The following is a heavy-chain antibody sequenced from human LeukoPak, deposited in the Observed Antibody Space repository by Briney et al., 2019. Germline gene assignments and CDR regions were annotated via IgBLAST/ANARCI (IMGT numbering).Heavy chain of an antibody. J-gene: IGHJ4*02. CDR2: INPSGGST. D-gene: IGHD1-26*01. CDR1: GYTFTSYY. V-gene: IGHV1-46*01. Sequence: ASVKVSCKASGYTFTSYYMHWVRQAPGQGLEWMGIINPSGGSTSYAQKFQGRVTRTRDTSTSTVYMELSSLRSEDTAVYYCARAAGIVGATRARGYFDYWGQGTLVTVSS. CDR3: ARAAGIVGATRARGYFDY.